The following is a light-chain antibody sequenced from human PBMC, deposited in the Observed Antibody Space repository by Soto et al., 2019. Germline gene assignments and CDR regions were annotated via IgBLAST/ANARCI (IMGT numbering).Light chain of an antibody. J-gene: IGKJ3*01. CDR1: QDISNY. CDR3: QQYDNLLPFT. V-gene: IGKV1-33*01. Sequence: DIQMTQSPSSLSASVGDRVTITCQASQDISNYLNWYQQKPGKAPKLLIYGASNLETGVPSRFSGSGSGTDFTFTISSLQPEDIATYYCQQYDNLLPFTFGPGTKVDIK. CDR2: GAS.